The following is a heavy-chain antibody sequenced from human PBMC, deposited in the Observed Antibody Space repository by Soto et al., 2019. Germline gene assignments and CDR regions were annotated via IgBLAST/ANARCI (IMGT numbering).Heavy chain of an antibody. CDR3: ARDPVPDYYDSSVA. J-gene: IGHJ5*02. D-gene: IGHD3-22*01. V-gene: IGHV3-21*01. CDR2: ISSSSGYI. CDR1: GFTFSSYA. Sequence: PGGSLRLSCAASGFTFSSYAVSWVRQAPGKGLEWVSAISSSSGYIYYADSVKGRFTISRDNAKNSLYLQMNSLRAEDTAVYYCARDPVPDYYDSSVAWGQGTLVTVSS.